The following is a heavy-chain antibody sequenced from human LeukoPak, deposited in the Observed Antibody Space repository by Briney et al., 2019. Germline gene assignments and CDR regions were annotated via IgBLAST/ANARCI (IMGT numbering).Heavy chain of an antibody. D-gene: IGHD3-22*01. CDR3: ATVFLGSKYDSSGYYPEY. CDR1: GYTLTELS. CDR2: FDPEDGET. J-gene: IGHJ4*02. V-gene: IGHV1-24*01. Sequence: ASVKVSCKVSGYTLTELSMHWVRQAPGKGLEWMGGFDPEDGETIYAQKFQGRVTMTEDTSTDTAYMELSSLRSEDTAVYYCATVFLGSKYDSSGYYPEYWGQGTLVTVSS.